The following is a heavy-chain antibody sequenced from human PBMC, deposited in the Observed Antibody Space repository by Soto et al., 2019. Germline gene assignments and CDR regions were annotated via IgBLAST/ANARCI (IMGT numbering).Heavy chain of an antibody. V-gene: IGHV4-34*01. CDR1: GGSFSGYY. CDR3: ARGHGRNFDH. CDR2: VNHRGST. Sequence: QVQLQQWGAGLLKPSETLSLTCAVYGGSFSGYYWSWIRQPPGKGLEWIGAVNHRGSTHYNPSLQTRLTTSANTPTHPFSLQLRSVPAADTAVYYRARGHGRNFDHWGPGTLLPVSP. J-gene: IGHJ4*02.